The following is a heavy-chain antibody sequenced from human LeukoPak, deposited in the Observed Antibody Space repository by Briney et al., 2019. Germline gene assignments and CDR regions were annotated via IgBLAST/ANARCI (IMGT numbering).Heavy chain of an antibody. V-gene: IGHV3-30*18. CDR1: GFTFSSYG. CDR2: ISYDRSNK. Sequence: QPGRSLRLSCAASGFTFSSYGMHWVRQAPGKGLEWVAVISYDRSNKYYADSVKGRFTISRDNSKNTLYLQMNSLRAEDTAVYYCAKDLRAVDTAMVDYWGQGTLVTVSS. D-gene: IGHD5-18*01. CDR3: AKDLRAVDTAMVDY. J-gene: IGHJ4*02.